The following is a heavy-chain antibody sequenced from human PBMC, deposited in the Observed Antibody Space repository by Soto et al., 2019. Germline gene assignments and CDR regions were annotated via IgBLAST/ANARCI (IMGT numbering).Heavy chain of an antibody. J-gene: IGHJ6*02. V-gene: IGHV3-30*18. Sequence: QVQLVESRGGVVQPGRSLRLSCAASGFTFSSYGMHWVRQAPGKGLEWVAVISYDGSNKYYADSVKGRFTISRDNSKNTLYLQMNSLRAEDTAVYYCAKDLVGGMDVWGQGTTVTVSS. CDR2: ISYDGSNK. CDR3: AKDLVGGMDV. CDR1: GFTFSSYG.